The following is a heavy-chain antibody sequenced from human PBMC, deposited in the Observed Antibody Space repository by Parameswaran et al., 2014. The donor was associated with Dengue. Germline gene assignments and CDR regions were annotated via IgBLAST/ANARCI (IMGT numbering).Heavy chain of an antibody. CDR3: ARTPAAAGTHYFDY. CDR2: ISGSGGST. J-gene: IGHJ4*02. D-gene: IGHD6-13*01. V-gene: IGHV3-23*01. Sequence: VRQAPGKGLEWVSAISGSGGSTDYADSVKGRFTISRDKSKNTLYVQMNSLRAEDTAVYYCARTPAAAGTHYFDYWGQGSLVTVSS.